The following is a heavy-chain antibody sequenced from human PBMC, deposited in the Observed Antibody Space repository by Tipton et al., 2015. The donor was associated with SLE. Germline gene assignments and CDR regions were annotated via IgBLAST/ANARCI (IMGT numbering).Heavy chain of an antibody. CDR2: IYYSGST. Sequence: LRLSCTVSGGSISSSSYYWGWIRQPPGKGLEWIGRIYYSGSTYYNPSLKSRVTISVDTSKNQFSLRLNSVTAADTAVYYCARGYCFAGSCYTFDYWGQGALVTVSS. D-gene: IGHD2-15*01. CDR1: GGSISSSSYY. CDR3: ARGYCFAGSCYTFDY. V-gene: IGHV4-39*01. J-gene: IGHJ4*02.